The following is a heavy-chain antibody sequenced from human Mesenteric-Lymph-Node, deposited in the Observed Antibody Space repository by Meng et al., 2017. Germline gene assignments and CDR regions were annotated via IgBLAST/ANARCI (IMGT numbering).Heavy chain of an antibody. CDR1: GGSISSSSFY. CDR3: ARVAAAGNEWFDP. Sequence: LQLKGSGPGLVKASETLSLTCTVSGGSISSSSFYWGWIRQPPGKGLEWIGNIYYSGTTYYNPSLKSRVTISVDTSKNQFSLKLSSVSAADTAVYYCARVAAAGNEWFDPWGQGTLVTVSS. D-gene: IGHD6-13*01. V-gene: IGHV4-39*01. CDR2: IYYSGTT. J-gene: IGHJ5*02.